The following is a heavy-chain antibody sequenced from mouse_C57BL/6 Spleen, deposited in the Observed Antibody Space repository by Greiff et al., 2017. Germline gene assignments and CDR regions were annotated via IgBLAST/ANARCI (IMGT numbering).Heavy chain of an antibody. CDR1: GYTFTSYW. D-gene: IGHD2-4*01. J-gene: IGHJ2*01. Sequence: QVQLQQPGAELVRPGSSVKLSCKASGYTFTSYWMHWVKQRPIQGLEWIGNIDPSDSETHYNQKFMDKATLTVDKSSSTAYMQRSRLTSENSAVYCCARDDYDVPFNYWGQGTTHTVSS. CDR2: IDPSDSET. CDR3: ARDDYDVPFNY. V-gene: IGHV1-52*01.